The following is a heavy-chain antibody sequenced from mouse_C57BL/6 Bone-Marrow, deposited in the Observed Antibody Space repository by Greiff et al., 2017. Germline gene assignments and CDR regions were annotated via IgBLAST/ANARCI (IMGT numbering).Heavy chain of an antibody. CDR1: GYTFTDYY. CDR2: INPNNGGT. D-gene: IGHD3-3*01. Sequence: VQLQQSGPELVKPGASVKISCKASGYTFTDYYMNWVKQSHGKSLEWIGDINPNNGGTSYNQKFKGKATLTVDKSSSTAYMELRSLTSEDSAVYYCARKGRGGFAYWGQGTLVTVSA. CDR3: ARKGRGGFAY. V-gene: IGHV1-26*01. J-gene: IGHJ3*01.